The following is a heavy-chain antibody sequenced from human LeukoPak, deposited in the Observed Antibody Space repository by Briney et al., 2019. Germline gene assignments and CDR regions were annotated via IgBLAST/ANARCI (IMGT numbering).Heavy chain of an antibody. D-gene: IGHD1-26*01. Sequence: GGSLRLSCAVSGFTFSSYAMSWVRQAPGKGLEWVSTINGGGDNTYYADSVKGRFTISRDDSKNTLYLQMNSLRAEDTAVYYCARDHRRGSDDAFDIWGQGTMVTVSS. V-gene: IGHV3-23*01. CDR1: GFTFSSYA. CDR2: INGGGDNT. CDR3: ARDHRRGSDDAFDI. J-gene: IGHJ3*02.